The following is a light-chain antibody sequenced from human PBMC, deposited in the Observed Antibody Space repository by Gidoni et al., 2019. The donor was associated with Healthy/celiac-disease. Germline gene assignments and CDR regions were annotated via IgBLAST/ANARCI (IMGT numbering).Light chain of an antibody. CDR2: AAS. CDR1: QSISSY. V-gene: IGKV1-39*01. J-gene: IGKJ1*01. CDR3: QQSYSTVWT. Sequence: DIQMTQSPSSLSASVRDRVTINCRASQSISSYLNWYQQKPGQAPKLLIYAASSLQSGVPSRFSGSGSGTDFTLTISSLQPEDFATYYCQQSYSTVWTFGQGTKVEIK.